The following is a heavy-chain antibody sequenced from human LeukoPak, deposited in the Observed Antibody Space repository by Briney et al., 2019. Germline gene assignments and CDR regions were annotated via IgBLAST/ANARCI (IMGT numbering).Heavy chain of an antibody. D-gene: IGHD2-2*01. CDR1: GGSFSGYY. V-gene: IGHV4-34*01. Sequence: SETLSLTCAVYGGSFSGYYWSWIRQPPGKGLEWIGEINHSGSTNYNPSLKSRVTISVDTSKNQFSLKLSSVTAADTAVYYCARPVGEVVPAAISYWGQGTLVTVSS. CDR2: INHSGST. J-gene: IGHJ4*02. CDR3: ARPVGEVVPAAISY.